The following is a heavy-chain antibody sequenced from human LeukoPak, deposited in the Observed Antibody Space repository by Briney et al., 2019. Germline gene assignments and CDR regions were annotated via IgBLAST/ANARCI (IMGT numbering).Heavy chain of an antibody. J-gene: IGHJ1*01. Sequence: PSQTLSLTCTVSGGSISSSSYYWGWIRQPPGKGLEWIGSIHYSGSTYYNPSLKSRVTISVDTSKNQFSLKLSSVTAADTAVYYCARTAGSQAEHFQHWGQGTLVTVSS. V-gene: IGHV4-39*07. CDR3: ARTAGSQAEHFQH. D-gene: IGHD1-1*01. CDR1: GGSISSSSYY. CDR2: IHYSGST.